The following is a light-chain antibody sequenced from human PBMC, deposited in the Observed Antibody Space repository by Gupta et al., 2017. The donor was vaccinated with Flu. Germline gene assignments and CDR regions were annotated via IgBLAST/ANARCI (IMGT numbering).Light chain of an antibody. CDR3: QQRSNWPPST. J-gene: IGKJ3*01. Sequence: EIVLTQSPATLSLSPGERATLSCRASQSVSSYLAWYQQKPGQAPRLLIYDASNRATGIPARFSGSGPGTDFTLTISSLEPEDFAVYYCQQRSNWPPSTFGPGTKVDIK. CDR1: QSVSSY. CDR2: DAS. V-gene: IGKV3-11*01.